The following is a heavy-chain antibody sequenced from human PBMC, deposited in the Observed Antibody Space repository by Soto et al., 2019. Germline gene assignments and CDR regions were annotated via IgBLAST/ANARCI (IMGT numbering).Heavy chain of an antibody. J-gene: IGHJ4*02. D-gene: IGHD4-17*01. CDR1: GGSISSYY. V-gene: IGHV4-59*01. Sequence: SETLSLTCTVSGGSISSYYWSWIRQPPGKGLEWIGYIYYSGSTNYNPSLKSRVTISVDTSKNQFSLKLSSVTAADTAVYYCASVTVYGDYFDYWGQGTLVTVSS. CDR3: ASVTVYGDYFDY. CDR2: IYYSGST.